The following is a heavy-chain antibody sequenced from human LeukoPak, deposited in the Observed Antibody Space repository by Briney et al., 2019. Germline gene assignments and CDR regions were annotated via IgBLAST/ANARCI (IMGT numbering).Heavy chain of an antibody. J-gene: IGHJ4*02. V-gene: IGHV4-59*01. Sequence: PSETLSLTCTVSGGSISSYYWSWIRQPPGKGLEWIGYIYYSGSTNYNPSLKSRVTISVDTSKNQFSLKLSSVTAADTAVYYCARDQLDYYGSGSYLGIWGRGTLVTVSS. CDR2: IYYSGST. D-gene: IGHD3-10*01. CDR3: ARDQLDYYGSGSYLGI. CDR1: GGSISSYY.